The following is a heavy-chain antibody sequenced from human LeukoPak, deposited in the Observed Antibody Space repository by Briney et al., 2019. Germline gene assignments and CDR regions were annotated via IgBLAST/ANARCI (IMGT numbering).Heavy chain of an antibody. J-gene: IGHJ2*01. CDR2: INHSGGI. Sequence: SETLSPTCAVYGGPFSRYSWSWIRQPPGKGLEWIGEINHSGGINYNPSLKSRVTISEDTSNNQFSLKMTSVTAADAAVYFCAKNNWGSDWYFDVWGCGTLVTVSS. V-gene: IGHV4-34*01. CDR1: GGPFSRYS. CDR3: AKNNWGSDWYFDV. D-gene: IGHD7-27*01.